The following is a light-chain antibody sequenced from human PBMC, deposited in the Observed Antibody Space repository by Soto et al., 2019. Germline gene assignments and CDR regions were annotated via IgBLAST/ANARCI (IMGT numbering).Light chain of an antibody. Sequence: ERATRSCRASQGVNSKLAWYQQKPGRAPRLLIYGASTRATGIPARFSGSGSGTEFTLTISSLQSEDFAVYYCQQYNNWWTFGQGTKVDIK. V-gene: IGKV3-15*01. CDR2: GAS. J-gene: IGKJ1*01. CDR1: QGVNSK. CDR3: QQYNNWWT.